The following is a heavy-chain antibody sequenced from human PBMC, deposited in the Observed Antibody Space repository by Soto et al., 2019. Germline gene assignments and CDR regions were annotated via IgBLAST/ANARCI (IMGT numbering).Heavy chain of an antibody. V-gene: IGHV4-61*01. Sequence: PSETLSLTCTVSGGSVSISHYYWTWIRQPPGKELEWIGYIYHTGSTNYNPSLKSRVTISVDTSKNQFSLKLSSVTAADTAVYYCAGDRIAASYYYNGLDVWGQGTTVTV. J-gene: IGHJ6*02. D-gene: IGHD6-6*01. CDR2: IYHTGST. CDR3: AGDRIAASYYYNGLDV. CDR1: GGSVSISHYY.